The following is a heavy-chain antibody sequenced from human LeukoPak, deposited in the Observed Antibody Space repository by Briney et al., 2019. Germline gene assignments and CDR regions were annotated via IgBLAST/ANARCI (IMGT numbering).Heavy chain of an antibody. D-gene: IGHD2-2*01. CDR3: AREVQDIVVVPAAMGGWDY. CDR1: GGSISSSSYY. J-gene: IGHJ4*02. V-gene: IGHV4-39*07. CDR2: TYYSGST. Sequence: SETLSLTCTVSGGSISSSSYYWGRMRQPPGKGLEGIGSTYYSGSTYYNPSLKSRVTISVDTSKNQFSLKLSSVTAADTAVYYCAREVQDIVVVPAAMGGWDYWGQGTLVTVS.